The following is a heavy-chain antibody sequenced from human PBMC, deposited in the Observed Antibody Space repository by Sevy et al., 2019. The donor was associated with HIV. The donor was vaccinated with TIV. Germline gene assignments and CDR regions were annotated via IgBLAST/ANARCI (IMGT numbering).Heavy chain of an antibody. D-gene: IGHD1-26*01. V-gene: IGHV3-15*01. Sequence: GGSLRLSCAASGFTFSNAWMSWVRQAPGKGLEWVGRIKSKTDGGTTDYTAPVKGRFTISRDDSKNTLYLQMNSLKSEDTAVYYCTSTAWEVLREFGYWGQGSLVTVSS. J-gene: IGHJ4*02. CDR1: GFTFSNAW. CDR3: TSTAWEVLREFGY. CDR2: IKSKTDGGTT.